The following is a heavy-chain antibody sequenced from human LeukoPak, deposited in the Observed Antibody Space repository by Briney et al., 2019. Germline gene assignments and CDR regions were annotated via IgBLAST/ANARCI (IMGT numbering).Heavy chain of an antibody. Sequence: PGGSLRLSCAASGFTFTSNAMAWVRQAPGKGLEWVSAITGKAGSLYYADSVKGRFTISRDNSKNTLSLQMDSLRVDDTAVYYCAKLGSSWYPDYWGQGTLVTVSS. D-gene: IGHD6-13*01. CDR1: GFTFTSNA. CDR2: ITGKAGSL. V-gene: IGHV3-23*01. J-gene: IGHJ4*02. CDR3: AKLGSSWYPDY.